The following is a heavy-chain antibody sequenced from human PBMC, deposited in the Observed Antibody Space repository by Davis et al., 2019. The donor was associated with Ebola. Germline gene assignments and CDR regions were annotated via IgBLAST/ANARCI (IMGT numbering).Heavy chain of an antibody. CDR3: AKVGGSAAAFDY. CDR2: IKQDGSEK. V-gene: IGHV3-7*01. J-gene: IGHJ4*02. D-gene: IGHD6-13*01. CDR1: GFTFSNYW. Sequence: GESLKISCVASGFTFSNYWMTWVRQAPVRGLEWVANIKQDGSEKQYVDSVRGRFTISRDNAKNSLYLQMNSLRAEDTAVYYCAKVGGSAAAFDYWGQGTLVTVSS.